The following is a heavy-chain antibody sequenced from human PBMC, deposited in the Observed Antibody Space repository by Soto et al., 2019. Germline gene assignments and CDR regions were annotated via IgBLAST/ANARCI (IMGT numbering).Heavy chain of an antibody. CDR3: AKGRGITIFFYQHWFDP. CDR2: ISWNSGSI. J-gene: IGHJ5*02. V-gene: IGHV3-9*01. CDR1: GFTFDDYA. Sequence: EVQLVESGGGLVQPGRSLRLSCAASGFTFDDYAMHWVRQAPGKGLEWVSGISWNSGSIGYADSVKGRFTISRDNTKKSLYLQMNSLSAEDTALYYCAKGRGITIFFYQHWFDPRGQGTLVTVSS. D-gene: IGHD3-9*01.